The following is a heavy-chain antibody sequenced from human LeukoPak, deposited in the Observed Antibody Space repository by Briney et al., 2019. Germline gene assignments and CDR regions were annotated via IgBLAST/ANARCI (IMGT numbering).Heavy chain of an antibody. CDR1: GYTFNGYY. Sequence: ASVKVSCKTSGYTFNGYYLHWVRQAPGQGLEWMGWINPNSGGTNYAQKFQGRVTMTRDTSISTAYMDLSRLRSDDTAVYYCARGSIVGATFDYFDYWGQGTLVTVSS. V-gene: IGHV1-2*02. CDR3: ARGSIVGATFDYFDY. J-gene: IGHJ4*02. D-gene: IGHD1-26*01. CDR2: INPNSGGT.